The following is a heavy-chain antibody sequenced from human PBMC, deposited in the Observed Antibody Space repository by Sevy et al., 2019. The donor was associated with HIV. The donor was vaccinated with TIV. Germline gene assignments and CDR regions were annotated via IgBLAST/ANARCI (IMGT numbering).Heavy chain of an antibody. CDR2: IHSDDTT. CDR3: ARGKSGYGYALNY. V-gene: IGHV3-66*01. D-gene: IGHD5-18*01. Sequence: GGSLRLSCAASGFTVNSNYMTWVRQAPGKGLEGVSVIHSDDTTYHADSVKDRFTISRDNFKNTLYLHMSSLRAEDTAVYYCARGKSGYGYALNYWGQGAWSPSPQ. J-gene: IGHJ4*02. CDR1: GFTVNSNY.